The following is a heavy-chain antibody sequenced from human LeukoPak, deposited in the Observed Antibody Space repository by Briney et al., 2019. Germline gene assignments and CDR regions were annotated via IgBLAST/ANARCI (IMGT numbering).Heavy chain of an antibody. D-gene: IGHD3-22*01. CDR3: AKRGVVIRVILVGFHKEAYYFDS. CDR2: ISSSGSTI. J-gene: IGHJ4*02. Sequence: GGSLRLSCAASGFTFSSYSMNWVRQAPGKGLEWVSYISSSGSTIYYADSVKGRFTISRDNAKNSLYLQMNSLRAEDTAVYFCAKRGVVIRVILVGFHKEAYYFDSWGQGALVTVSS. CDR1: GFTFSSYS. V-gene: IGHV3-48*04.